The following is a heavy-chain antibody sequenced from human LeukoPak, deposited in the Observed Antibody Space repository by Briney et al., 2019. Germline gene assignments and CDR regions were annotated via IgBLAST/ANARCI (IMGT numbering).Heavy chain of an antibody. CDR3: ARAGAYYYGSGSYNYYYMDV. Sequence: SETLSLTCTVSGGSISSYYSSWIRQPAGKGLEWIGRIYTIGSTNYNSSLKSRVTMSVDTSKNQFSLKLSSVTAADTAVYYCARAGAYYYGSGSYNYYYMDVWGKGTTVTVSS. J-gene: IGHJ6*03. CDR2: IYTIGST. V-gene: IGHV4-4*07. D-gene: IGHD3-10*01. CDR1: GGSISSYY.